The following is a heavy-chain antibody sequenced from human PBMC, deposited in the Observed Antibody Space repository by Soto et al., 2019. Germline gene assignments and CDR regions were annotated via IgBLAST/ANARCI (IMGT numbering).Heavy chain of an antibody. CDR2: IIPIFGTA. J-gene: IGHJ4*02. CDR3: ARAPDYGDYAELYYFDY. Sequence: QVQLVQSGAEVKKPGSSVKVSCKASGGTFSSYAISWVRQAPGQGLEWMGGIIPIFGTANYEQKFQGRVTITADESTSTAYMELSSLRSEDTAVYYCARAPDYGDYAELYYFDYWGQGTLVTVSS. V-gene: IGHV1-69*01. CDR1: GGTFSSYA. D-gene: IGHD4-17*01.